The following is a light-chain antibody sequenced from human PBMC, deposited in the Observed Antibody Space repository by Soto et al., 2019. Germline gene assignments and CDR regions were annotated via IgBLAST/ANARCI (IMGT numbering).Light chain of an antibody. CDR3: LQDYNLYT. Sequence: AIQMNPSPSSLSAFVGDQVNINCPASQGNRKDLGWYQQKPGKAPKLLIYAASSLQSGVPSRFSGSGSGTDFTLTISSLQPEDFATYYCLQDYNLYTFGQGTKLEIK. V-gene: IGKV1-6*01. CDR1: QGNRKD. J-gene: IGKJ2*01. CDR2: AAS.